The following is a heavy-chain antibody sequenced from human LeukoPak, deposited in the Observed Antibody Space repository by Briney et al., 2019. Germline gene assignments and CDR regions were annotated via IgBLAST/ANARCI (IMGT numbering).Heavy chain of an antibody. D-gene: IGHD6-13*01. CDR3: ARRRSSSNQGGDYFDY. CDR1: GYTFTSYY. Sequence: GASVKVSCKASGYTFTSYYTHWVRQAPGQGLEWMGIINPSGGSTSYAQKFQGRVTMTRDTSTSTVYMELSSLRSEDTAVYYCARRRSSSNQGGDYFDYWGQGTLVTVSS. V-gene: IGHV1-46*01. CDR2: INPSGGST. J-gene: IGHJ4*02.